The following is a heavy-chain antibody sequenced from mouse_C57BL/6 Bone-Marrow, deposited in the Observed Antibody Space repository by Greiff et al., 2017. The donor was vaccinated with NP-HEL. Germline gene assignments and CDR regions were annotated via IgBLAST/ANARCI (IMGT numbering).Heavy chain of an antibody. CDR2: IDPENGDT. CDR1: GFNIKDDY. D-gene: IGHD2-1*01. V-gene: IGHV14-4*01. J-gene: IGHJ2*01. CDR3: TVYGIFDY. Sequence: VQLKESGAELVRPGASVKLSCTASGFNIKDDYMHWVKQRPEQGLEWIGWIDPENGDTEYASKFQGKATITADTSSNTAYLQLSSLTSEDTAVYYCTVYGIFDYWGQGTTLTVSA.